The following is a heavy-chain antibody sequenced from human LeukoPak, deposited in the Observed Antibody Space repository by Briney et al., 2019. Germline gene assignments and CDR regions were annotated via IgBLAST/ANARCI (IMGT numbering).Heavy chain of an antibody. J-gene: IGHJ4*02. D-gene: IGHD2-8*01. CDR1: GGSISSSSYY. CDR3: ARESCTNGVCHFGY. CDR2: IYYSGST. Sequence: SETLSLTCTVSGGSISSSSYYWGWIRQPPGKGLEWIGSIYYSGSTYYNPSLKSRVTISVDTSKNQFSLKLSSVTAADTAVYYCARESCTNGVCHFGYWGQGTLVTVSS. V-gene: IGHV4-39*07.